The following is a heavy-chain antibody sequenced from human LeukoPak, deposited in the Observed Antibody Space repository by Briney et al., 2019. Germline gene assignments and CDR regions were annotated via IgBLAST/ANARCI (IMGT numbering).Heavy chain of an antibody. CDR1: GYTFTGCY. V-gene: IGHV1-2*05. CDR2: VNPNRGGT. J-gene: IGHJ4*02. D-gene: IGHD3-22*01. CDR3: AVVSLYYYDSSGDHDY. Sequence: ASVTVSCTASGYTFTGCYMHWVRKPPGQGLDWMGRVNPNRGGTTYAQKFQGRVTMTRDTFISTAYMELSRLRSDDTVVYYCAVVSLYYYDSSGDHDYLGQGTLVSVSS.